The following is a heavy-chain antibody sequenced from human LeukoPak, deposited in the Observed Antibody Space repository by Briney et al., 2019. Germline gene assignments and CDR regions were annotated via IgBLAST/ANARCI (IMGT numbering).Heavy chain of an antibody. CDR1: GFSFSNYG. V-gene: IGHV3-23*01. D-gene: IGHD1-1*01. Sequence: GGSLRLSCAASGFSFSNYGMSWVRQAPGKGLEWVSGVSASGASTYSEDSVKGRFIISRDNSKNTVFLQVNSLRAEDTAVYYCARQHTAWYVDYWGQGILVTVSS. CDR2: VSASGAST. CDR3: ARQHTAWYVDY. J-gene: IGHJ4*02.